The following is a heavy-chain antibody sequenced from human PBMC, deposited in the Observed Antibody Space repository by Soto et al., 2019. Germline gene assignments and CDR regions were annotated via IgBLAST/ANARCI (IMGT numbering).Heavy chain of an antibody. Sequence: PSETLSLPGAVYGGSFRGYYWSWIRQPPGKGLGWIGEFNHSGITNSNPSLRSGVTISLDTSKNQFSLKLSSVPDADTAVYYCARGRDYYDSSGYYYVAPFHAFDYWGQGTLVTVSS. CDR3: ARGRDYYDSSGYYYVAPFHAFDY. CDR2: FNHSGIT. CDR1: GGSFRGYY. V-gene: IGHV4-34*01. J-gene: IGHJ4*02. D-gene: IGHD3-22*01.